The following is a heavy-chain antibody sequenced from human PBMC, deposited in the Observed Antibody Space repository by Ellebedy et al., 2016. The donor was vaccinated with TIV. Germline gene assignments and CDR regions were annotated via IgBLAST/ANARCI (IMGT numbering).Heavy chain of an antibody. J-gene: IGHJ6*02. Sequence: GGSLRLSXAASGFTFTSAWMNWVRQAPGKGLEWVGRIESTTDGGTIDYAAPVKGRFTISRDDSKTTLYLQMNSLKTEDTAIYYCTTYHYFDSRSPLPHYYHRMDVWGQGTTVTVSS. D-gene: IGHD3-10*01. CDR3: TTYHYFDSRSPLPHYYHRMDV. CDR1: GFTFTSAW. V-gene: IGHV3-15*04. CDR2: IESTTDGGTI.